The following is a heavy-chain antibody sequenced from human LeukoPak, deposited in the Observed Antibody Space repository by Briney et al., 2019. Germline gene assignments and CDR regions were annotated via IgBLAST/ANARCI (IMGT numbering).Heavy chain of an antibody. Sequence: GASAKVSCKASGGTFSSYAISWVRQAPGQGLEWMGRIIPIFGTANYAQKFQGRVTITTDESTSTAYMELSSLRSEDTAVYYCATPLGASDAFDIWGQGTMVTVSS. V-gene: IGHV1-69*05. D-gene: IGHD1-26*01. CDR2: IIPIFGTA. CDR3: ATPLGASDAFDI. CDR1: GGTFSSYA. J-gene: IGHJ3*02.